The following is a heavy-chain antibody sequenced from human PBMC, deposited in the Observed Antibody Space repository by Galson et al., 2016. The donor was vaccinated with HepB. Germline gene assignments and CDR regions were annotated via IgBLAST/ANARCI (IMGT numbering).Heavy chain of an antibody. J-gene: IGHJ5*02. CDR1: GVTFSMYW. Sequence: SLRLSCAASGVTFSMYWMHWVRHAPGKGLVWVSRIDRDGSRTDYADSVKGRFTISRDNAKNTLWLQMNSLRAEDTAVYYCASGPGTTTGTGFFDPWGQGTLVTVSS. V-gene: IGHV3-74*01. D-gene: IGHD1-1*01. CDR3: ASGPGTTTGTGFFDP. CDR2: IDRDGSRT.